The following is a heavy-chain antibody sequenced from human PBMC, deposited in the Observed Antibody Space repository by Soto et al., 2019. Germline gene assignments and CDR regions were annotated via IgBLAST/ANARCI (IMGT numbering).Heavy chain of an antibody. Sequence: EVQLVESGGGLVQPGGSLRLSCAASGFTVSSNYMSWVRQAPGKGLEWVSVIYSGGSTYYADSVKGRFTNCRDNSKNTLYLQTNSLRAEDTAVYYCARDFTYGSGSYLYYYGMDVWGQWTTVTVSS. CDR2: IYSGGST. J-gene: IGHJ6*02. D-gene: IGHD3-10*01. V-gene: IGHV3-66*01. CDR1: GFTVSSNY. CDR3: ARDFTYGSGSYLYYYGMDV.